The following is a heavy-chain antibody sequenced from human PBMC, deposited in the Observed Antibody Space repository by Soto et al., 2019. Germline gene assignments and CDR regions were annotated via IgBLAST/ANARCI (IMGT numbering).Heavy chain of an antibody. CDR2: ISGSGGST. CDR3: AKDLGRSGYYIDY. D-gene: IGHD3-22*01. CDR1: GFTFISYA. V-gene: IGHV3-23*01. J-gene: IGHJ4*02. Sequence: PWGSLRLSCAASGFTFISYAIICVRHSPFKWLEWVSAISGSGGSTYYADSVKGRFTISRDNSKNTLYLQMNSLRAEDTAVYYCAKDLGRSGYYIDYWGQGTLVTVSS.